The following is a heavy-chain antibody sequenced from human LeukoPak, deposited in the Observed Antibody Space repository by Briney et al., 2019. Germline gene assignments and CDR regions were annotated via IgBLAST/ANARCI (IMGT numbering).Heavy chain of an antibody. CDR3: TRSAVGRADY. J-gene: IGHJ4*02. Sequence: ASVKVSCKASGYTVTSYTINWVRQAAGQGLEWMGWINTNTGNPTYAQGFTGRFVFSSDTSVSMAYLQISRLKSEDTAVYYCTRSAVGRADYWGQGTLVTVSS. CDR1: GYTVTSYT. V-gene: IGHV7-4-1*04. CDR2: INTNTGNP. D-gene: IGHD6-13*01.